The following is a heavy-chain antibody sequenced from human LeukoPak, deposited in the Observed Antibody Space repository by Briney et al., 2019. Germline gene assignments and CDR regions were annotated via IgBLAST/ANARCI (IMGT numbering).Heavy chain of an antibody. D-gene: IGHD2-15*01. J-gene: IGHJ4*02. CDR1: GFTFSSYS. V-gene: IGHV3-21*01. CDR3: AAQKGCDD. Sequence: PGGSLRLSCAASGFTFSSYSMNWVRQAPGKGLEWVSSISPSGSDIYYADSLKGRFTISRDNAKNSLYLQMNSLGAEDTAVYYCAAQKGCDDWGQGTLVTVSS. CDR2: ISPSGSDI.